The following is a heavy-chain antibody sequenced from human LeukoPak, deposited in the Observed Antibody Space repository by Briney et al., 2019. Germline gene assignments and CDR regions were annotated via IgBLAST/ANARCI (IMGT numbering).Heavy chain of an antibody. CDR2: INPGDSDT. Sequence: GESLKISCKGSGYRFTSYWSAWVRQMPGKGLEWLGIINPGDSDTRYSPSFQGQVTISADKSISTANLQWSSLKASDSAMYYCARRIGSGWYDYWGQGTLVTVSS. V-gene: IGHV5-51*01. J-gene: IGHJ4*02. CDR3: ARRIGSGWYDY. CDR1: GYRFTSYW. D-gene: IGHD6-19*01.